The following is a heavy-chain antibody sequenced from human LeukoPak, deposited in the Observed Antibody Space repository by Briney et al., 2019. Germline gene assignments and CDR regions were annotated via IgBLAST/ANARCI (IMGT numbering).Heavy chain of an antibody. CDR1: GFTFSSYT. Sequence: PGGSLRLSCTASGFTFSSYTFNWVRQAPGKGLEWVSSISTSHSYIYYADSLKGRFTISRDNSKNTLYLQMNSLRAEDTAVYYCAKDRSSGWTFDYWGQGTLVTVSS. CDR2: ISTSHSYI. J-gene: IGHJ4*02. V-gene: IGHV3-21*01. CDR3: AKDRSSGWTFDY. D-gene: IGHD6-19*01.